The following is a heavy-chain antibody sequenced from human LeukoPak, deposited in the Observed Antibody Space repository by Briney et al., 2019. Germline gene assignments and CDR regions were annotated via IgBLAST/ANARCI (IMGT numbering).Heavy chain of an antibody. CDR2: IVDGGT. CDR3: SNGPGG. V-gene: IGHV3-23*01. Sequence: GGSLRLSCAASGFTFSSSVMSWVRQSPGKGLEWVSAIVDGGTYYAGSVRGRCTISRGNSKNTLYLHMNSLRADDTAVYYCSNGPGGWGQGTLVTVSS. CDR1: GFTFSSSV. J-gene: IGHJ4*02. D-gene: IGHD1-1*01.